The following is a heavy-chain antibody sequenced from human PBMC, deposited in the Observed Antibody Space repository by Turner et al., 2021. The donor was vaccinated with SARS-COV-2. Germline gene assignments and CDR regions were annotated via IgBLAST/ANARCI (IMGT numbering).Heavy chain of an antibody. CDR2: ITSDGTST. J-gene: IGHJ4*02. CDR1: GFTFRNYW. V-gene: IGHV3-74*01. Sequence: EVQLVESGGGLVQPGGSLRLSCAASGFTFRNYWMHWVRQAPGEWLVCGSHITSDGTSTSYADAVKGRFTISRDNAKNTLYLQMNSLGAEDTAVYYCARDGDGTVDLDYWGQGTLVTVSS. CDR3: ARDGDGTVDLDY. D-gene: IGHD1-7*01.